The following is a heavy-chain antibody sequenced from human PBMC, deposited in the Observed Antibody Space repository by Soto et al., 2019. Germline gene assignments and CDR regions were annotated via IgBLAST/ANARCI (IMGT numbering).Heavy chain of an antibody. CDR1: GFTFSGYW. J-gene: IGHJ4*02. V-gene: IGHV3-7*03. D-gene: IGHD4-4*01. Sequence: PGGSLRLSCEASGFTFSGYWMSWVRQAPGKGLWWVADIKHDGSVQYYVDSVKGRFTISRDNAKKLLYLQMNGLRAEDTALYYCARATYSNAWYRFDLWGQGTLVTVYS. CDR2: IKHDGSVQ. CDR3: ARATYSNAWYRFDL.